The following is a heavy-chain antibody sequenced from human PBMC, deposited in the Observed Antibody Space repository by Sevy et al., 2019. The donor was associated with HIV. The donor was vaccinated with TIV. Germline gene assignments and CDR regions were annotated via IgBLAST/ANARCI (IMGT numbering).Heavy chain of an antibody. CDR3: AREGNHTHERVGPVVPAAIYCYYGMDV. Sequence: GGSLRLSCAASGFTFSSYGMHWVRQAPGKGLEWVAVIWYDGSNKYYADSVKGRFTNSRENSKNTLYLQMNSLRAEARPVYYRAREGNHTHERVGPVVPAAIYCYYGMDVWGQGTTVTDSS. D-gene: IGHD2-2*02. J-gene: IGHJ6*02. V-gene: IGHV3-33*01. CDR2: IWYDGSNK. CDR1: GFTFSSYG.